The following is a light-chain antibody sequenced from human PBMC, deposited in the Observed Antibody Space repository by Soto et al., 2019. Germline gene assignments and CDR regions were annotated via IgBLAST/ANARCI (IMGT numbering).Light chain of an antibody. Sequence: QSVLTQPASVSGSPGQSITISCTGTSSDVGGYNYVSWYQQHPGKAPKLMIYDVNNRPSGVSNRFSGSKSGNTASLTISGLQAEDEADYHCTSYTSSSTLYVFGTGTKLTVL. J-gene: IGLJ1*01. CDR1: SSDVGGYNY. CDR2: DVN. CDR3: TSYTSSSTLYV. V-gene: IGLV2-14*01.